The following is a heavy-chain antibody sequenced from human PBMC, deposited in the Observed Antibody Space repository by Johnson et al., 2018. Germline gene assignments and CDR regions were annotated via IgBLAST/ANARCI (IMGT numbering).Heavy chain of an antibody. CDR2: TRDKSNSYTQ. CDR3: VSASGITYPYFQH. V-gene: IGHV3-72*01. CDR1: GFTFSDHY. Sequence: VQLVESGGGLVQPGGSLRLSCAASGFTFSDHYMDWVRQAPGQGLEWVGRTRDKSNSYTQEYAASVKGRLTISRDDSKNSLYLKKNSLKNEDTAVYYCVSASGITYPYFQHWGQGTLVTVSS. J-gene: IGHJ1*01. D-gene: IGHD3-10*01.